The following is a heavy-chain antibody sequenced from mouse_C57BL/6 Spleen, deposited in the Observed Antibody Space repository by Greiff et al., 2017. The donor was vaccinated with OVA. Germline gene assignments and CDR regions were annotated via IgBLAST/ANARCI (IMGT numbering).Heavy chain of an antibody. V-gene: IGHV14-1*01. D-gene: IGHD1-1*01. J-gene: IGHJ3*01. Sequence: EVKLMESGAELVRPGASVKLSCTASGFNIKDYYMHWVKQRPEQGLEWIGRIDPEDGDTEYAPKFQGKATMTADTSSNTAYLQLSSLTSEDTAVYYCTTVGGSSRFAYWGQGTLVTVSA. CDR3: TTVGGSSRFAY. CDR1: GFNIKDYY. CDR2: IDPEDGDT.